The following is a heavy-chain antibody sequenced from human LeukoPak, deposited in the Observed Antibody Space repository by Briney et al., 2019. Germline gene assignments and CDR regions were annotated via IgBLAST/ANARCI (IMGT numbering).Heavy chain of an antibody. Sequence: ASVKVSCKVSGYTLTELSMHWVRQAPGKGLEWMGGFDPEDGETIYAQKFQGRVTMTEDTSTDTAYMELSSLRSEDTAVYYCATVTWYNWNDGGEAWGQGTLVTVSS. D-gene: IGHD1-1*01. V-gene: IGHV1-24*01. J-gene: IGHJ5*02. CDR3: ATVTWYNWNDGGEA. CDR1: GYTLTELS. CDR2: FDPEDGET.